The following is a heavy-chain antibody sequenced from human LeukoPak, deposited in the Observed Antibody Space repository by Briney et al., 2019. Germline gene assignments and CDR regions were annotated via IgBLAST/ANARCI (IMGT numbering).Heavy chain of an antibody. CDR3: ASGGPYGSGSYYQYYGMDV. J-gene: IGHJ6*02. CDR1: GFTFSSYG. D-gene: IGHD3-10*01. Sequence: GGSLRLSCAASGFTFSSYGMHWVRQAPGKGLEWVAVIWYDGSNKYYADSVKGRFTISRDNSKNTLYLQMNSLRAEDTAVYYCASGGPYGSGSYYQYYGMDVWGQGTTVTVSS. V-gene: IGHV3-33*01. CDR2: IWYDGSNK.